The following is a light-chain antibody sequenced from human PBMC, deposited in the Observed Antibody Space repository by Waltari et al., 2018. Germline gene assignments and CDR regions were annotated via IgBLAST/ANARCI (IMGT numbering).Light chain of an antibody. J-gene: IGLJ3*02. V-gene: IGLV1-44*01. CDR3: AVWDDSLGGV. CDR2: NDN. Sequence: QSVLTQPPSVSGTPGQRVTISCSGSNSNIGGNSVNWYQQIPGTAPKLLIYNDNQGPSGVPHRFSASKSGTSASLAITGLQSEDDAYYDCAVWDDSLGGVFGGGTKLTVL. CDR1: NSNIGGNS.